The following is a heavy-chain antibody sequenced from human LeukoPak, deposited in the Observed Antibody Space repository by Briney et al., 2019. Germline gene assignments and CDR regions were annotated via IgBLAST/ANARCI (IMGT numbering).Heavy chain of an antibody. CDR1: GFAFSSYG. V-gene: IGHV3-48*04. CDR2: ISSSVSTI. J-gene: IGHJ6*03. CDR3: ARGEVDTAIGVDYYYYMDV. Sequence: GGSLRLSCAASGFAFSSYGMHWVRQAPGKGLEWVSYISSSVSTIYYADSVKGRFTISRDNAKNSLYLQMNSLRAEDTAVYYCARGEVDTAIGVDYYYYMDVWGKGTTVTISS. D-gene: IGHD5-18*01.